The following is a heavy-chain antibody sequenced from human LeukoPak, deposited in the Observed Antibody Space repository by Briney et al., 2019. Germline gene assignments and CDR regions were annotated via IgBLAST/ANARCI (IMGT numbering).Heavy chain of an antibody. Sequence: GGSLRLSCAASGFTFSSYSRNWVRQAPGKGLEWVSSISGSSTYIYHRDSVKGRFTISRDNAKNSLYLQMNSLTAERTAVYYCAREGNYGDPYIAYWSQATLVTVS. D-gene: IGHD4-17*01. CDR3: AREGNYGDPYIAY. J-gene: IGHJ4*02. V-gene: IGHV3-21*01. CDR2: ISGSSTYI. CDR1: GFTFSSYS.